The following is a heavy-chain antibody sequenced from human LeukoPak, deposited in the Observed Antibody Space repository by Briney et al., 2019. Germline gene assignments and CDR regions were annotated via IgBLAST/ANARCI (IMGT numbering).Heavy chain of an antibody. D-gene: IGHD5-24*01. CDR1: GYTFTSYY. Sequence: GASVRVSCKASGYTFTSYYMHWVRQAPGQGFEWMGLINPSGGNTTYAQKFQGRVTLTRDTSTSTVYMALSSLRSEDTAVYYCARGQRWLQFDWGQGTLVTVSS. V-gene: IGHV1-46*01. J-gene: IGHJ4*02. CDR3: ARGQRWLQFD. CDR2: INPSGGNT.